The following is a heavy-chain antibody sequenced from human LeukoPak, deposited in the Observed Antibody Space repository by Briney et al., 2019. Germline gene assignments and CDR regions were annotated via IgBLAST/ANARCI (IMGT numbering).Heavy chain of an antibody. CDR2: IYPGDSDT. D-gene: IGHD3-10*01. J-gene: IGHJ3*02. CDR3: ARSGPNFYGAFDI. V-gene: IGHV5-51*01. Sequence: GESLKVSCTGSGYSFTNYWIGWVRQMPGKGLEWMGIIYPGDSDTRYSPSFQGHITISVDKSVRTAYVQWGSLKASDTAMYYCARSGPNFYGAFDIWGQGTMVTVSS. CDR1: GYSFTNYW.